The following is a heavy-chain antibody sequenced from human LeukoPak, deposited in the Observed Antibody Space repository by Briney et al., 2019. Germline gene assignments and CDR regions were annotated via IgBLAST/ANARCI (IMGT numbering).Heavy chain of an antibody. D-gene: IGHD3-22*01. J-gene: IGHJ4*02. CDR2: VSGSGGST. Sequence: GGSLRLSCAASGFTFSSYAMTWVRQAPGKGLEWVSAVSGSGGSTDYADSVKGRFTISRDNSKNTMYLQMNSLRAEDTAVHYCAKGPEFYYDSSGHNYFDYWGQGTLVTVSS. CDR3: AKGPEFYYDSSGHNYFDY. CDR1: GFTFSSYA. V-gene: IGHV3-23*01.